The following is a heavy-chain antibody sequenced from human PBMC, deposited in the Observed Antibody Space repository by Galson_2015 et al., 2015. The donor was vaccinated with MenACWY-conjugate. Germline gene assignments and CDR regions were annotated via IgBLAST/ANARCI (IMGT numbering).Heavy chain of an antibody. CDR3: AKAGYDYDDAFDS. D-gene: IGHD4-17*01. CDR2: ISGSGGST. Sequence: SLRLSCAASGFTFSSYAMSWVRQAPGKGLEWVSAISGSGGSTYYADSVKGRFTISRDNSKNTLYLQMNSLRAEDTAVYYCAKAGYDYDDAFDSWGQGTMVTVSS. V-gene: IGHV3-23*01. J-gene: IGHJ3*02. CDR1: GFTFSSYA.